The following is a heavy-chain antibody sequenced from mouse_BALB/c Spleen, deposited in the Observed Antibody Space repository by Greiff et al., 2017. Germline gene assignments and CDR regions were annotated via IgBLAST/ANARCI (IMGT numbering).Heavy chain of an antibody. V-gene: IGHV1-18*01. CDR1: GYTFTDYN. CDR2: INPNNGGT. Sequence: EVQLQQSGPELVKPGASVKIPCKASGYTFTDYNMDWVKQSHGKSLEWIGDINPNNGGTIYNQKFKGKATLTVDKSSSTAYMELRSLTSEDTAVYYCARKKMPLYYGNSWFAYWGQGTLVTVSA. CDR3: ARKKMPLYYGNSWFAY. J-gene: IGHJ3*01. D-gene: IGHD2-1*01.